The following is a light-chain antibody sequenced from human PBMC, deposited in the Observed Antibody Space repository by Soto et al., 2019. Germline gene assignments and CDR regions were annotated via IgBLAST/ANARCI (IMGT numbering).Light chain of an antibody. CDR1: QSVLYSSNNKNY. CDR2: WAS. J-gene: IGKJ4*01. V-gene: IGKV4-1*01. CDR3: QQYYSSPLT. Sequence: DIVMTQSPASLAASLGERATINCKSSQSVLYSSNNKNYLAWYQQKPGQPPKLLIYWASTRESGVPDRFSGSGSGTDFTLTISSLQAEDVAVYYCQQYYSSPLTFGGGTKVDIK.